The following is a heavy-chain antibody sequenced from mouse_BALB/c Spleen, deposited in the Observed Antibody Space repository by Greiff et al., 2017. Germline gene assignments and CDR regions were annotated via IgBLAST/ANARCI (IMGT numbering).Heavy chain of an antibody. CDR3: TYSGYDFDY. CDR1: GYTFTSYY. Sequence: VQLQQSGAELVKPGASVKLSCKASGYTFTSYYMYWVKQRPGQGLEWIGEINPSNGGTNFNEKFKSKATLTVDKSSSTAYMQLSSLTSEDSAVYYCTYSGYDFDYWGQGTTLTVSS. J-gene: IGHJ2*01. D-gene: IGHD3-1*01. V-gene: IGHV1S81*02. CDR2: INPSNGGT.